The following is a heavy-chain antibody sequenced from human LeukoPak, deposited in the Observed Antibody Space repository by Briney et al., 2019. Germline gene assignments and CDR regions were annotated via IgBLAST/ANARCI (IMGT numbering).Heavy chain of an antibody. CDR3: ARVVRITMVRGAYDY. CDR2: ISAYNGNT. D-gene: IGHD3-10*01. J-gene: IGHJ4*02. Sequence: ASVKVSCKASGYTFTSYGISWVRQAPGQGLEWMGWISAYNGNTNYAQKLQGRVTMTTDTSTGTAYMELRSLRSDDTAVYYCARVVRITMVRGAYDYWGQGTLVTVSS. V-gene: IGHV1-18*01. CDR1: GYTFTSYG.